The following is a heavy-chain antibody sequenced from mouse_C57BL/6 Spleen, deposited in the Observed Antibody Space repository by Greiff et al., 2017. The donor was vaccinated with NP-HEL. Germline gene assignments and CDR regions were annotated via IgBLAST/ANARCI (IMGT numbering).Heavy chain of an antibody. Sequence: QVQLQQSGPELVKPGASVKISCKASGYAFSSSWMNWVKQRPGKGLEWIGRIYPGDGDTNYNGKFKGKATLTADKSSSTAYMQLSSLTSEDSAVYFCARRGDYGPYFDVWGTGTTVTVSS. D-gene: IGHD1-1*01. CDR1: GYAFSSSW. CDR2: IYPGDGDT. CDR3: ARRGDYGPYFDV. J-gene: IGHJ1*03. V-gene: IGHV1-82*01.